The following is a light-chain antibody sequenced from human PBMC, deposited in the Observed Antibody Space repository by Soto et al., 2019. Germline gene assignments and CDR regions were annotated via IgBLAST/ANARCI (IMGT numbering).Light chain of an antibody. Sequence: EIVLTQSPGTLSLSPGERATLSCRASQTVRSNSLAWYQQKPGQAPRLLMHDASSRPPGIPDRFSGSGSGTDFTLTISRLEPEDFAVYYCQHSATFGPGTKVDIK. CDR2: DAS. CDR1: QTVRSNS. J-gene: IGKJ3*01. CDR3: QHSAT. V-gene: IGKV3-20*01.